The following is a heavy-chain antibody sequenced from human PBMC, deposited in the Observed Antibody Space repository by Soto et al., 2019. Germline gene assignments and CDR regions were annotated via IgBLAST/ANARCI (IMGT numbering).Heavy chain of an antibody. J-gene: IGHJ4*02. CDR3: ARDRGDLGYYYFDY. V-gene: IGHV3-21*01. D-gene: IGHD6-13*01. CDR1: GFTFSSYS. Sequence: PGGSLRLSCAASGFTFSSYSMNWVRQAPGKGLEWVSSISSSSSYIYYADSVKGRFTISRDNAKNSLYLQMNSLRAEDTAVYYCARDRGDLGYYYFDYWGQGTLVTVSS. CDR2: ISSSSSYI.